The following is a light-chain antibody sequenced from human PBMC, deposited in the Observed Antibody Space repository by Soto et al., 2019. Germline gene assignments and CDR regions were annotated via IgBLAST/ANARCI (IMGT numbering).Light chain of an antibody. V-gene: IGKV1-39*01. Sequence: DIQMTQSPSSLSASVGDRVILTCRARQTIRTSLNWYQQKPGKAPKLLIYAASTLHSGVPSRFSGSGSGTDFTLSISNLQPEDFATYFCQQTYATPPTFGQGTKVEI. CDR3: QQTYATPPT. CDR2: AAS. CDR1: QTIRTS. J-gene: IGKJ1*01.